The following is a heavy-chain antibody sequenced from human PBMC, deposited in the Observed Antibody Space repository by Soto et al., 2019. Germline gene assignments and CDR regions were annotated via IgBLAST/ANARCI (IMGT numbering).Heavy chain of an antibody. CDR3: AREGGFNIDDGYYYFGLDV. CDR1: GVAFRTYG. CDR2: ITYDGVNK. V-gene: IGHV3-30*19. Sequence: QVHLVESGGGVVQPGRSLRLSCAATGVAFRTYGMHRVRRAPGKGLEWLAVITYDGVNKNHADSVQGRLTISRDNSKSTLSSEMDSLRVEGTAVYYCAREGGFNIDDGYYYFGLDVWGQGPPVTVSS. D-gene: IGHD3-22*01. J-gene: IGHJ6*02.